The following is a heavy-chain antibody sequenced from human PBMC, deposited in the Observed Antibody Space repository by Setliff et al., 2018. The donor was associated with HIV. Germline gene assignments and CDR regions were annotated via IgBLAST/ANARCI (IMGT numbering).Heavy chain of an antibody. V-gene: IGHV1-69-2*01. Sequence: ASVKVSCKASGYTFSNFGVHWVRQAPGQRPEWMGRVSPKYGTTNYAERFQGKVTITADASKDTVYIEVRSLRYEDTAQYYCVVGAFSWGKYYWGQGTQVTVSS. D-gene: IGHD3-16*01. J-gene: IGHJ4*02. CDR3: VVGAFSWGKYY. CDR2: VSPKYGTT. CDR1: GYTFSNFG.